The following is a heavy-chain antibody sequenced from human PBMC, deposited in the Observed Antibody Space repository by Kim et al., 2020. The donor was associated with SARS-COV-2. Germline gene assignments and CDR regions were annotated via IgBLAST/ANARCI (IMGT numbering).Heavy chain of an antibody. CDR1: GGSISSYY. V-gene: IGHV4-59*13. D-gene: IGHD6-19*01. Sequence: SETLSLTCTVSGGSISSYYWSWIRQPPGKGLEWIGDIYYSGSTNYNPSLKSRVTISVDTSKNQFSLKLSSVTAADTAVYYCARVKSGWYGEGNWFDPWGQGTLVTVSS. J-gene: IGHJ5*02. CDR2: IYYSGST. CDR3: ARVKSGWYGEGNWFDP.